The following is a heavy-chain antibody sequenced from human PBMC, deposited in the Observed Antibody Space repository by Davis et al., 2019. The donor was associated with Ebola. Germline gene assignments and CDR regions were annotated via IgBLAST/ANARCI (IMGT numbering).Heavy chain of an antibody. J-gene: IGHJ4*02. CDR2: ISSSSSTI. CDR3: ARGDCSSTSCYAGGDY. Sequence: GESLKISCAASGFTFSSYSMNWVRQAPGKGLEWVSYISSSSSTIYYADSVKGRFTISRDNSKNTLYLQMNSLRAEDTAVYYCARGDCSSTSCYAGGDYWGQGTLVTVSS. CDR1: GFTFSSYS. D-gene: IGHD2-2*01. V-gene: IGHV3-48*01.